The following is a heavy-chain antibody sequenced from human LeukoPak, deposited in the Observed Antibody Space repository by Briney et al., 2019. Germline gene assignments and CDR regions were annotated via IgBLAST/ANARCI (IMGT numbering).Heavy chain of an antibody. D-gene: IGHD3-9*01. Sequence: SETLSLTCTVSGGSISSSSYYWGWIRQPPGKGLEWIGSIYYSGSTYYNPSLKSRVTISVDTSKNQFSLKLSSVTAADTAVYYCARDVLRYFDAFDIWGQGTMVTVSS. V-gene: IGHV4-39*07. J-gene: IGHJ3*02. CDR3: ARDVLRYFDAFDI. CDR1: GGSISSSSYY. CDR2: IYYSGST.